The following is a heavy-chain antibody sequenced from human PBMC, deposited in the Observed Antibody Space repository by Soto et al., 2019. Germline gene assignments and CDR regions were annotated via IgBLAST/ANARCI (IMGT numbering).Heavy chain of an antibody. CDR2: ISSSSSTI. Sequence: EVQLVESGGGLVHPGGSLRLSCAASGFTFSTYSMNWVRQAPGKGPEWISYISSSSSTIYYPDFAKGRFTITRDNAKSSLYLQMTSLRDEDTAVYYCARGFCSGRSCYSASDFWGQGTLVTVSS. CDR1: GFTFSTYS. V-gene: IGHV3-48*02. J-gene: IGHJ4*02. CDR3: ARGFCSGRSCYSASDF. D-gene: IGHD2-15*01.